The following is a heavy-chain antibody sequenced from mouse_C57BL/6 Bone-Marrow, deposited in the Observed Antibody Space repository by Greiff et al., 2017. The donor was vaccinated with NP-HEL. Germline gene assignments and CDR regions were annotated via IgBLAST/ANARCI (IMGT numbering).Heavy chain of an antibody. J-gene: IGHJ2*01. CDR3: ARDFLTTVVATDYFDY. CDR1: GYTFTDYY. V-gene: IGHV1-26*01. Sequence: VQLQQSGPELVKPGASVKISCKASGYTFTDYYMNWVKQSHGKSLEWIGDINPNNGGTSYNQKFKGKATLTVDKSSSTAYMELRSLTSEDSAVYYCARDFLTTVVATDYFDYWGQGTTLTVSS. D-gene: IGHD1-1*01. CDR2: INPNNGGT.